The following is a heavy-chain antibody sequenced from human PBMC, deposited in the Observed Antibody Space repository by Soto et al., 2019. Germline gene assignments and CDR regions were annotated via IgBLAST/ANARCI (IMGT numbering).Heavy chain of an antibody. Sequence: QVQLVQSGAEVKKPGASVKVSCKASGYTFTSYAMHWVRQAPGQRLEWMGWINAGNGNTKYSQKFQGRVTITRDTSASTGYMELSSLISEDTAVYYCARDMYEYSYGFDAFDIWGQGTMVTVSS. CDR1: GYTFTSYA. J-gene: IGHJ3*02. V-gene: IGHV1-3*01. D-gene: IGHD5-18*01. CDR3: ARDMYEYSYGFDAFDI. CDR2: INAGNGNT.